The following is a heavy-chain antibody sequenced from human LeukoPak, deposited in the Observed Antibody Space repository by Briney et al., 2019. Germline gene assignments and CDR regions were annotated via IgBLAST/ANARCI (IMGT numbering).Heavy chain of an antibody. CDR2: ISYDGSNK. D-gene: IGHD5-18*01. CDR3: ARRDVDTAMVTWWFDP. J-gene: IGHJ5*02. CDR1: GLTLISYA. V-gene: IGHV3-30-3*01. Sequence: PGGCLRLSCAASGLTLISYATDWVPQAPAKGLEWMAVISYDGSNKYYADSVKGRFTNSRDNSKNTLYLQMNSLRAEDTAVYYCARRDVDTAMVTWWFDPWGQGTLVTVSS.